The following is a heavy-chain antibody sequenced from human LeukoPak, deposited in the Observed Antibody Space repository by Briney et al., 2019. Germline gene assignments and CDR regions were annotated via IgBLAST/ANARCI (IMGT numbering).Heavy chain of an antibody. D-gene: IGHD3-3*01. CDR1: GGSFSGYY. CDR2: INPSRNT. Sequence: SETLSLTCAVFGGSFSGYYWNWIRQPPGKGLEWMGQINPSRNTNYNPSLKSRVTISVDTSKKQFSLKLSSVTAAGTAVYYCARRYDFWSGYPPPLDYWGQGTLVTVSS. CDR3: ARRYDFWSGYPPPLDY. V-gene: IGHV4-34*01. J-gene: IGHJ4*02.